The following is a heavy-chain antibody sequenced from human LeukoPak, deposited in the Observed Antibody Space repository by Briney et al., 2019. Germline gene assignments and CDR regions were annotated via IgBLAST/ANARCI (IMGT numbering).Heavy chain of an antibody. J-gene: IGHJ5*02. CDR3: ARGEFGRRSP. V-gene: IGHV3-21*01. CDR1: GFTFSSYS. Sequence: GGSLRLSCAAPGFTFSSYSMNWVRQAPGKGLGWVSSISSSSSYIYYADSVKGRFTISRDNAKNSLYLQMNSLRAEDTAVYYCARGEFGRRSPWGQGTLVTVSS. CDR2: ISSSSSYI. D-gene: IGHD2/OR15-2a*01.